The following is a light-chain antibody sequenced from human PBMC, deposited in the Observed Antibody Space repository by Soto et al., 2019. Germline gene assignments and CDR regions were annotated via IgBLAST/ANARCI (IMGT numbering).Light chain of an antibody. CDR2: GAS. V-gene: IGKV3-15*01. J-gene: IGKJ3*01. CDR3: QQYNNWPPGFT. CDR1: QSVSSN. Sequence: EIVMTQSPATLSVSPGERATLSCRASQSVSSNLDWYQQKPGQAPRLLIYGASTRATGIPARFSGSGSGTEFTLTISSLQSEDFAVYYCQQYNNWPPGFTFGPGTKVDIK.